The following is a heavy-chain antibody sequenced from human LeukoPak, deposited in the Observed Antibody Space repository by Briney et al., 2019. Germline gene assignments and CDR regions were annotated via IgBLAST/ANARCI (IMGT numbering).Heavy chain of an antibody. D-gene: IGHD3/OR15-3a*01. CDR2: IYATET. CDR1: GASVSDYY. V-gene: IGHV4-4*07. CDR3: ARQTGSGLFILP. Sequence: SETLSLTCNVSGASVSDYYWSWIRQSAGKGLEWIGRIYATETDFNLSLKSRLTMSIDTSKNQFSLKLRSVTAADTAVYYCARQTGSGLFILPGGQGTLVTVSS. J-gene: IGHJ4*02.